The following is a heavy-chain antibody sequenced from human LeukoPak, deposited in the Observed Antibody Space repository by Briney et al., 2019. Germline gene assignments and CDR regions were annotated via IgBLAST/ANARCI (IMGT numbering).Heavy chain of an antibody. CDR1: GFPFSSYS. Sequence: GGSLRLSCAASGFPFSSYSMTWVRQAPGKGLEWVANIKPDGTTKFYVDSVKGRFTISRDNALNSLYLQVNSLRAEDTAIYYCARSIPYGTTWYGRSDYWGQGTLVTVSS. D-gene: IGHD6-13*01. CDR2: IKPDGTTK. J-gene: IGHJ4*02. CDR3: ARSIPYGTTWYGRSDY. V-gene: IGHV3-7*03.